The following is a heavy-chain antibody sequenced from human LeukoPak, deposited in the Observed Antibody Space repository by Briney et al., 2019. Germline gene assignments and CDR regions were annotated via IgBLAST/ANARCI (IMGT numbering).Heavy chain of an antibody. CDR2: ISYDGSNK. V-gene: IGHV3-30-3*01. Sequence: GGSLRLSCAASGFTFSSYAMHWVRQAPGKGLEWVAVISYDGSNKYYADSVNGRFTISKDNSKNRLYLQMNSLRAEDTAVYYCARDRGRRFGELLEYYYDSSGYVHWGQGTLVTVSS. CDR1: GFTFSSYA. D-gene: IGHD3-22*01. CDR3: ARDRGRRFGELLEYYYDSSGYVH. J-gene: IGHJ4*02.